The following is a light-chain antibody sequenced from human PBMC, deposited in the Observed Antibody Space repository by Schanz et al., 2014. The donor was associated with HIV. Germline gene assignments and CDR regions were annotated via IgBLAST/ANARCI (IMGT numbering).Light chain of an antibody. CDR2: DVT. V-gene: IGLV2-23*02. CDR3: QSYDKSLSGPYV. CDR1: SSDIGNYNL. J-gene: IGLJ1*01. Sequence: QSALTQPASVSGSPGQSITISCTGTSSDIGNYNLVSWFQHHPGKAPKLMIYDVTKRPSGVPDRFSGSRSGTSASLAITGLQAEDEADYYCQSYDKSLSGPYVFGGGTKLTVL.